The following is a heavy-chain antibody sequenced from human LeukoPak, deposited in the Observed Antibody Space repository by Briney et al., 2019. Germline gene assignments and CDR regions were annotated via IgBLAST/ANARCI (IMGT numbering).Heavy chain of an antibody. J-gene: IGHJ4*02. Sequence: APETLSLTCTVSGGSISSYYWSWIRQPPGKGLEWIGYIYYSGSTNYNPSLKSRVTISVDTSKNQFSLQLNSVTPEDTAVYYCARDLGPGDYVWGSYREPLDYWGQGTLVTVSS. V-gene: IGHV4-59*12. CDR2: IYYSGST. D-gene: IGHD3-16*02. CDR3: ARDLGPGDYVWGSYREPLDY. CDR1: GGSISSYY.